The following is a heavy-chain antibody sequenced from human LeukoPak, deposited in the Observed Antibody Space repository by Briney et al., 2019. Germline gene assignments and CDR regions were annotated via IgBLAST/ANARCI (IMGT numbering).Heavy chain of an antibody. J-gene: IGHJ4*02. D-gene: IGHD6-19*01. CDR1: GYTLTELS. V-gene: IGHV1-24*01. CDR2: FDPEEGET. CDR3: ARESGGWYAEYYFDY. Sequence: GASVRVSCKVSGYTLTELSMHWVRQAPGKGLEWMGGFDPEEGETIYEQKFQGRVTMTEDTFTDTAYMELRSLRSDDTAVYYCARESGGWYAEYYFDYWGQGTLVTVSS.